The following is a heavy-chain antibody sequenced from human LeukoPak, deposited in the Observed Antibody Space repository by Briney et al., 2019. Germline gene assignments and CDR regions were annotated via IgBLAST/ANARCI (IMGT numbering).Heavy chain of an antibody. J-gene: IGHJ4*02. CDR1: GGSIGSSIYY. CDR2: IYYSGST. Sequence: SDTLSLTCTVSGGSIGSSIYYWGWIRQPPGKGLEWIGSIYYSGSTYYNPSLKSRVTISVDTSKNQFSLKVNSVTAADTAVYYCARARGDYGGNAGYFDFWGQGTLVTVSS. CDR3: ARARGDYGGNAGYFDF. D-gene: IGHD4-23*01. V-gene: IGHV4-39*07.